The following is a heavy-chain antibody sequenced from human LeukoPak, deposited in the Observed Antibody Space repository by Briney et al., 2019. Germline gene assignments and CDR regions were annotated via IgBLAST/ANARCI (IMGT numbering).Heavy chain of an antibody. Sequence: GGSLRLSCAASGFTFSSYGMHWVRQVPGKGLEWVAVIWYDGSNKYYADSVKGRFTISRDNSKNTLYLQMNSLRAEDTAVYYCAREGGRYSYGYDPLDYWGQGTLVTVSS. D-gene: IGHD5-18*01. CDR1: GFTFSSYG. V-gene: IGHV3-33*01. CDR2: IWYDGSNK. CDR3: AREGGRYSYGYDPLDY. J-gene: IGHJ4*02.